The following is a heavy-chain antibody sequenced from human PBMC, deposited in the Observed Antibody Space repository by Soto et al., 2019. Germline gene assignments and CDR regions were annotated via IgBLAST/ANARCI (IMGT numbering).Heavy chain of an antibody. Sequence: QVQLVQSGAEVKKPGSSVKVSCKASGGTFSSYTISWVRQAPGQGLEWMGGIIPIFGTANYAQKFQGRVTLTADESTSTAYMELISLRSEDTAVYYCARLRPYAAAAPGPAFDIWGQGTMVTVSS. CDR2: IIPIFGTA. V-gene: IGHV1-69*12. CDR3: ARLRPYAAAAPGPAFDI. CDR1: GGTFSSYT. D-gene: IGHD6-13*01. J-gene: IGHJ3*02.